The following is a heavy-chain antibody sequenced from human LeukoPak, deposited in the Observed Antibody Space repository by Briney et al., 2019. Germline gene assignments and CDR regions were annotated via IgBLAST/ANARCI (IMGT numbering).Heavy chain of an antibody. CDR2: INPNSGGT. Sequence: ASVKVSCKASGYTFTGYYMHWVRQAPGQGLEWMGWINPNSGGTNYAQKFQGRVTMTRDTSISTAYMELSRLRSDDTAVYYCARWTVTIFGVASDAFDIWGQGTMVTVSS. CDR1: GYTFTGYY. V-gene: IGHV1-2*02. CDR3: ARWTVTIFGVASDAFDI. J-gene: IGHJ3*02. D-gene: IGHD3-3*01.